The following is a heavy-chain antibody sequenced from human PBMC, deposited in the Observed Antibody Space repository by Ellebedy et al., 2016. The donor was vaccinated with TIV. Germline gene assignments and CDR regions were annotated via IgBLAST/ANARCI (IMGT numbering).Heavy chain of an antibody. CDR3: ARALRSPVPVAGAQDS. J-gene: IGHJ4*02. CDR1: EFTVSYNY. CDR2: ISATTLST. V-gene: IGHV3-11*06. Sequence: GESLKISCAASEFTVSYNYMNWVRQAPGKGLEWVSYISATTLSTYYAGSVKGRFTISRDNAKNSLYLEMNSLRVDDTAVYYCARALRSPVPVAGAQDSWGQGTLVTVSS. D-gene: IGHD6-19*01.